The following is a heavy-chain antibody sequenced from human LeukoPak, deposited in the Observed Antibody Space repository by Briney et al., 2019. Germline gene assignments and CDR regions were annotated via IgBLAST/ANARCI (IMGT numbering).Heavy chain of an antibody. Sequence: SGTLSLTCGVSGGSISGTNWWSWVRQPPGRGLEWIGEISLRGLTNYNPSLRSRLTMSLDESKNQVSLNLTSVTAADTAVYYCSRESGPFSPFGFWGQGTLVSVHS. J-gene: IGHJ4*02. CDR3: SRESGPFSPFGF. CDR1: GGSISGTNW. D-gene: IGHD1-26*01. CDR2: ISLRGLT. V-gene: IGHV4-4*02.